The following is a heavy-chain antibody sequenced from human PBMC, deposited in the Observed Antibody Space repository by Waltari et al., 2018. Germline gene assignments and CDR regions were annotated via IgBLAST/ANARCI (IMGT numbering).Heavy chain of an antibody. J-gene: IGHJ4*02. CDR3: ARDSGSTPFDY. Sequence: QVQLQESGPGLVKPSQTLSLTCTVTGGSISRGGYSVTWIRQHPGKGLEWIGYIYYSGSTYYNPSLKSRVTISVDTSKNQFSLKLSSVTAADTAVYYCARDSGSTPFDYWGQGTLVTVSS. D-gene: IGHD3-22*01. V-gene: IGHV4-31*03. CDR1: GGSISRGGYS. CDR2: IYYSGST.